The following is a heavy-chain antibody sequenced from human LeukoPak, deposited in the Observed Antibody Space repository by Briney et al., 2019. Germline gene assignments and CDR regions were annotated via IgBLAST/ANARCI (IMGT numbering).Heavy chain of an antibody. J-gene: IGHJ4*02. D-gene: IGHD6-19*01. CDR3: ARAGSGWYTVDF. CDR1: GFSLSTYA. CDR2: LCGGGATT. Sequence: GGSLRLSCADSGFSLSTYAMKWVRQAPGKGLEWVSGLCGGGATTNYAASVKGRFAISSDNSKNTRYLQMTSLRAEDPACNYGARAGSGWYTVDFWGQRPLVTVFS. V-gene: IGHV3-23*01.